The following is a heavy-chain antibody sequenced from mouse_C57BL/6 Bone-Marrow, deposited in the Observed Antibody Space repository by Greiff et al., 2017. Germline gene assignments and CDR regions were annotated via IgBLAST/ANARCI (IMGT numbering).Heavy chain of an antibody. CDR1: GYTFTNYW. CDR2: LYPGGGYT. V-gene: IGHV1-63*01. D-gene: IGHD2-2*01. CDR3: ARATVTTYYAMDY. J-gene: IGHJ4*01. Sequence: QVQLQQSGAELVRPGTSVKMSCKASGYTFTNYWIGWAKQRPGHGLEWIGDLYPGGGYTNYNEKFKGKATLTADKSSSTAYMQFSSLTSEDSAIYYCARATVTTYYAMDYWGQGTSVTVSS.